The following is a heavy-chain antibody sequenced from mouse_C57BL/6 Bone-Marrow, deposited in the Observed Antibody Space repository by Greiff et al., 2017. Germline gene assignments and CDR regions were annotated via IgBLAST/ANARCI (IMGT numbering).Heavy chain of an antibody. V-gene: IGHV1-39*01. J-gene: IGHJ3*01. Sequence: EVQLQQSGPELVKPGASVKISCKASGYSFTDYNMNWVKQSNGKSLEWIGVINPNYGTTSYNQTFKGKATLTVDQSSSTAYMQLNSLTSEDSAGYCCAGDYGSSTAWFAYWGQGTLVTVSA. D-gene: IGHD1-1*01. CDR1: GYSFTDYN. CDR2: INPNYGTT. CDR3: AGDYGSSTAWFAY.